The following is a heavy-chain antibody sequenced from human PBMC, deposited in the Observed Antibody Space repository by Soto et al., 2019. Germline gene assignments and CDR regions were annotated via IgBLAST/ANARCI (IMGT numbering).Heavy chain of an antibody. CDR1: GGSISSYY. Sequence: QVQLQESGPGLVKPSETLSLTCTVSGGSISSYYWSWIRQPPGKGLEWIGYIYYSGSTNSNPSLKSRVTISVDTSKNQFSLKLSSVTAADTAVYYCARRWGPTFDFWGPGTLVTVAA. CDR2: IYYSGST. D-gene: IGHD1-26*01. CDR3: ARRWGPTFDF. J-gene: IGHJ4*02. V-gene: IGHV4-59*01.